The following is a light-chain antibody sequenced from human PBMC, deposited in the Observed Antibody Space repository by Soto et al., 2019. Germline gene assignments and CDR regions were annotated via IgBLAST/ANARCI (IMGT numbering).Light chain of an antibody. CDR2: DAS. CDR3: QQYNSYSPWT. Sequence: DIQMTQSPYTLSASVGDRVTIACRASQSISSWLAWYQQKQGKAPKLLIYDASSLESGVPSRFSGSGSGTEFTLTISSLQPDDFATYYCQQYNSYSPWTFGQGTKVDIK. J-gene: IGKJ1*01. V-gene: IGKV1-5*01. CDR1: QSISSW.